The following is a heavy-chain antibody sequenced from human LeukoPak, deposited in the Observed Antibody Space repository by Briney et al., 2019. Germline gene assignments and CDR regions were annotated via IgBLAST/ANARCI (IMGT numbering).Heavy chain of an antibody. CDR1: GFTFSSYG. V-gene: IGHV3-33*01. CDR3: ARPYDSSGYQEYFQH. D-gene: IGHD3-22*01. Sequence: GGSLRLSCAASGFTFSSYGMHWVRQAPGKGLEWVAVIWYDGSNKYYADSVKGRFTISRDNSKNTLYLQMNSLRAEDTAVYYCARPYDSSGYQEYFQHWGQGTLVTVSS. J-gene: IGHJ1*01. CDR2: IWYDGSNK.